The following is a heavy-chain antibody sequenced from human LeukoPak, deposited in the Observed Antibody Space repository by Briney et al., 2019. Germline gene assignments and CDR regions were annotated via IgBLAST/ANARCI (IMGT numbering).Heavy chain of an antibody. D-gene: IGHD6-6*01. CDR1: GGSISSSSYY. Sequence: PSETLSLTCTXXGGSISSSSYYWGWIRQPPGKGLEWIGEINHSGSTNYNPSLKSRVTISVDTSKNQFSLKLSSVTAADTAVYYCARGRKTVLKSSSSLDYWGQGTLVTVSS. CDR3: ARGRKTVLKSSSSLDY. V-gene: IGHV4-39*07. CDR2: INHSGST. J-gene: IGHJ4*02.